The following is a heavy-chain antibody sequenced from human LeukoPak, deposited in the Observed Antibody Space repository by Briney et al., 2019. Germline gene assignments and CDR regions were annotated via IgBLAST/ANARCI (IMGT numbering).Heavy chain of an antibody. CDR2: IKSKTHDGTI. J-gene: IGHJ4*02. CDR1: GFTLSNAW. D-gene: IGHD2-2*01. Sequence: GGSLRLSCEASGFTLSNAWMIWVRQAPGKGLEWVGRIKSKTHDGTIDYAAPVKYRFTISRDDSKNTLYLLMNSLKTEDTAVYYCIPVLGIVVSPAPYWGQGTLVTASS. CDR3: IPVLGIVVSPAPY. V-gene: IGHV3-15*01.